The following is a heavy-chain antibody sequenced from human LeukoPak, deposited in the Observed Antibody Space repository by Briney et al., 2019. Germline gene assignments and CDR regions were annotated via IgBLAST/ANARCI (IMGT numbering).Heavy chain of an antibody. Sequence: GGSLRLSCAASGFTFSNYAMHWVRQAPGKGLEWVAVISYDGTNKYYADSVKGRFTISRDNSKNTLYLQMNSLRAEDTALYYCARGNYGGNPPDYWGQGTLVTVSS. J-gene: IGHJ4*02. CDR2: ISYDGTNK. D-gene: IGHD4-23*01. CDR3: ARGNYGGNPPDY. V-gene: IGHV3-30*04. CDR1: GFTFSNYA.